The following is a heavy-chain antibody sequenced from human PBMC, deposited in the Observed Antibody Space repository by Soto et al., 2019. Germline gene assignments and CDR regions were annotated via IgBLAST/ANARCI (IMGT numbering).Heavy chain of an antibody. CDR1: GFTVSSNY. CDR3: ARAAMYDDAFDI. D-gene: IGHD5-18*01. Sequence: EVPLVESGGGLVQPGGSLRLSCAASGFTVSSNYMSWVRQAPGKGLEWVSVIYSGGSTYYADSVKGRFTISRDNSKNTLYLQMNSLRAEDTAVYYCARAAMYDDAFDIWGQGTMVTVSS. J-gene: IGHJ3*02. V-gene: IGHV3-66*01. CDR2: IYSGGST.